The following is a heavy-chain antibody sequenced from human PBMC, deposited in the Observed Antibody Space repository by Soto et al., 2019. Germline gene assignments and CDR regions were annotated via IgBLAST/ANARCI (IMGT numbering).Heavy chain of an antibody. CDR1: GGSFSGYY. CDR2: INHSGST. J-gene: IGHJ6*02. Sequence: KPSETLSLTCAVYGGSFSGYYWSWIRQPPGKGLEWIGEINHSGSTNYNPSLKSRVTISVDTSKNQFSLKLSSVTAADTAVYYCARATTAFGATKIWGQGTTVTVSS. D-gene: IGHD5-12*01. V-gene: IGHV4-34*01. CDR3: ARATTAFGATKI.